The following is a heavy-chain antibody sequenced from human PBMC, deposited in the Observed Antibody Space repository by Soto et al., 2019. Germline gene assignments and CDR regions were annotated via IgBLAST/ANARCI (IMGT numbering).Heavy chain of an antibody. CDR3: TRYEVLDP. V-gene: IGHV3-49*03. D-gene: IGHD3-3*01. Sequence: GGSLRLSCAASGFTFSSYAMSWFRQAPGKGLEWVGFIRSKAYGGTTEYAASVKGRFTISRDDSKSIAYLQMNSLKTEDTAVYYCTRYEVLDPWGQGTLVTVSS. J-gene: IGHJ5*02. CDR1: GFTFSSYA. CDR2: IRSKAYGGTT.